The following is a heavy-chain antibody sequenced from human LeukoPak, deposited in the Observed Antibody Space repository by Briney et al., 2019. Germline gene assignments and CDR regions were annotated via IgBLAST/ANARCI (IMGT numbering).Heavy chain of an antibody. V-gene: IGHV3-30-3*01. J-gene: IGHJ6*02. CDR3: ASTRANGYYYYYGMDV. CDR1: GYTFTGYY. D-gene: IGHD2-8*01. CDR2: ISYDGSNK. Sequence: SCKASGYTFTGYYMHWVRQAPGTGLEWVAVISYDGSNKYYADSVKGRFTISRDNSKNTLYLQMNSLRAEDTAVYYCASTRANGYYYYYGMDVWGQGTTVTVSS.